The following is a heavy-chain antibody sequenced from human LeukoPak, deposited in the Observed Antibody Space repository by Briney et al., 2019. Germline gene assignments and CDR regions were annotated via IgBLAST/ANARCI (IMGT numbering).Heavy chain of an antibody. CDR3: AKDWYYYDSSGYYYPDY. CDR2: ISYDGSNK. Sequence: PGGSLRLSCAASGFTFSSYGMHWVRQAPGKGLEWVAVISYDGSNKYYADSVKGRFTISRDNSKNTLYLQMNSLRAEDTAVYYCAKDWYYYDSSGYYYPDYWGQGTLVTVSS. CDR1: GFTFSSYG. V-gene: IGHV3-30*18. D-gene: IGHD3-22*01. J-gene: IGHJ4*02.